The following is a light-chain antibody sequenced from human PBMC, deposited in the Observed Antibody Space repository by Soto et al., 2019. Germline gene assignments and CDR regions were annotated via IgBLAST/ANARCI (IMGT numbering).Light chain of an antibody. CDR1: QSISSW. V-gene: IGKV1-5*03. Sequence: DIQMTQSPSTLSASVGDRVTITCRASQSISSWLAWYQQKPGKAPKRLIYKAFSIQSGVPSRFSGSGSGTEFTLTISSLQPNDFATYSCQQYNSYSWTFGQGTKVEI. CDR2: KAF. J-gene: IGKJ1*01. CDR3: QQYNSYSWT.